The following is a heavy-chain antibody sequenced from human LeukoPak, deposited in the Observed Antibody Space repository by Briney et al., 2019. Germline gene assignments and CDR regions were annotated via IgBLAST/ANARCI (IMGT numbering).Heavy chain of an antibody. V-gene: IGHV3-48*03. CDR2: ISSSGSTI. Sequence: GGSLRLSCAASGFTFSSYEMHWVRQAPGKGLEWVSYISSSGSTIYYADSVKGRFTISRDNAKNSLYLQMNSLRAEDTAVYYCAKDLARPYGDYLGTFDYWGQGTLVTVSS. J-gene: IGHJ4*02. D-gene: IGHD4-17*01. CDR1: GFTFSSYE. CDR3: AKDLARPYGDYLGTFDY.